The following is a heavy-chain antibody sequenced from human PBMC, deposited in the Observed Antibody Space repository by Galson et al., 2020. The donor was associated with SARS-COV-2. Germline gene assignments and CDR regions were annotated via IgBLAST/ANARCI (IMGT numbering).Heavy chain of an antibody. D-gene: IGHD3-22*01. V-gene: IGHV4-31*03. CDR3: ARDQGYDSSGAPHY. J-gene: IGHJ4*02. CDR1: GGSISSGGYY. CDR2: IYYSGST. Sequence: SETLSLTCTVSGGSISSGGYYWSWIRQHPGKGLEWIGYIYYSGSTYYNPSLKSRVTISVDTSKNQFSLKLSSVTAADAAVYYCARDQGYDSSGAPHYWGQGTLVTVSS.